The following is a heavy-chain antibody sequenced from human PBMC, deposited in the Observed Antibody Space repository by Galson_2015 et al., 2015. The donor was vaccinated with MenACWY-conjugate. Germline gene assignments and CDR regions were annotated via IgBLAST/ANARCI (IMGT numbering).Heavy chain of an antibody. CDR2: ISTTGGTI. Sequence: SLRLSCAASGFTFSSYAMSWVRQAPGKGLEWVSSISTTGGTIYYADSVKGRFTISRDNSKNTLYLQMNSLRAGDTAVYYCAQGAGIRWCDPWGQGTLVTVSS. V-gene: IGHV3-23*01. CDR3: AQGAGIRWCDP. CDR1: GFTFSSYA. J-gene: IGHJ5*02.